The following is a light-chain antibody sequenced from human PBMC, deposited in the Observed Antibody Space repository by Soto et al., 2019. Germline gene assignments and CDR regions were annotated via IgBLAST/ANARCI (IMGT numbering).Light chain of an antibody. CDR3: SSYAGSFYV. CDR1: SSDVGSYNY. J-gene: IGLJ1*01. CDR2: DVS. V-gene: IGLV2-14*03. Sequence: QSALTQPASVSGSPGQSITLSCTGTSSDVGSYNYVSWYQQHPGKAPKLMIHDVSYRPSGVSNRLSGSKSGNTASLTISGLQAEDEADYYCSSYAGSFYVFGTGTKVTVL.